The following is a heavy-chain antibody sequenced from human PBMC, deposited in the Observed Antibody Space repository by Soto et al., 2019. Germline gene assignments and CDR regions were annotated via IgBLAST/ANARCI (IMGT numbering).Heavy chain of an antibody. D-gene: IGHD6-19*01. CDR1: GGSISSSSYY. Sequence: QLQLQESGPGLVKPSETLSLTCTVSGGSISSSSYYWGWIRQPPGKGLEWIGSIYYSGSTYYNPSLKSRVTISVDTSKNQFSLKLSSVSAADTAVYYCAGGIAVDGYHTIDYWGQGTLVTVSS. J-gene: IGHJ4*02. V-gene: IGHV4-39*01. CDR2: IYYSGST. CDR3: AGGIAVDGYHTIDY.